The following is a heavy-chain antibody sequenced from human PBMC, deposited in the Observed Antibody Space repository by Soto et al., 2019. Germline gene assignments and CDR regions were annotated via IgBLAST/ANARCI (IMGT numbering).Heavy chain of an antibody. D-gene: IGHD5-12*01. J-gene: IGHJ4*02. CDR1: GGSIDYYY. CDR2: GYSSGAT. Sequence: QVQLQESGPALVKPSETLSLTCSVSGGSIDYYYWSWIRQPPGKGLESIAYGYSSGATNYNPSLKSRATISVDTSKDQFSLKLSSVTAADTAVYYCARDRGAYTGFFDYWGQGPLVTVSS. V-gene: IGHV4-59*01. CDR3: ARDRGAYTGFFDY.